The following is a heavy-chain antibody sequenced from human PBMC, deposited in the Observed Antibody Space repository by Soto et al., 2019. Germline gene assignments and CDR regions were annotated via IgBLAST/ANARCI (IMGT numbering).Heavy chain of an antibody. J-gene: IGHJ3*02. CDR2: IWYDGSNK. D-gene: IGHD2-2*01. V-gene: IGHV3-33*01. Sequence: PGGSLRLSCAASGFTFSSYGMHWVRQAPGKGLGWVAVIWYDGSNKYYADSVKGRFTISRDNSKNTLYLQMNSLRAEDTAVYYCARENAGSNDAFDIWGQGTMVTVSS. CDR1: GFTFSSYG. CDR3: ARENAGSNDAFDI.